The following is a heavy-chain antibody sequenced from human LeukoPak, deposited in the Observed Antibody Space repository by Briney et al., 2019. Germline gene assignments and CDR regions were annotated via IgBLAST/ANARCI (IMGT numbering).Heavy chain of an antibody. CDR2: IHQSGNT. CDR1: GYSIRSGYY. J-gene: IGHJ4*02. Sequence: SETLSLTCTVSGYSIRSGYYWGWSRQPPGEGLEWIATIHQSGNTYYNSSLKSRVTISVDTSKNQFSLQLSSVTAADTAVYYCARDVEMAQSHWGQGTLVTVSS. V-gene: IGHV4-38-2*02. CDR3: ARDVEMAQSH. D-gene: IGHD5-24*01.